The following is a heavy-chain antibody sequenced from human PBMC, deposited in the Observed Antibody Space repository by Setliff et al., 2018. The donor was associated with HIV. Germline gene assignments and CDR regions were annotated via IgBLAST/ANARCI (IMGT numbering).Heavy chain of an antibody. CDR3: ARVLLRTNPLYGVASNWFDP. V-gene: IGHV3-7*03. Sequence: GGSLRLSCAASGFTFSDFWMYWVRQAPGKGLEWVANISPEGNKKYYVGSVKGRFTSSRDNAKSSLFLQMSGLRPKDTAVYYCARVLLRTNPLYGVASNWFDPWGQGTLVTVSS. D-gene: IGHD2-8*01. CDR2: ISPEGNKK. CDR1: GFTFSDFW. J-gene: IGHJ5*02.